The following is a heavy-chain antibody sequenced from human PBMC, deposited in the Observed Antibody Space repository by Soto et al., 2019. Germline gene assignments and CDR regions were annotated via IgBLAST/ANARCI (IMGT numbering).Heavy chain of an antibody. D-gene: IGHD1-26*01. CDR1: GYTFTSYT. J-gene: IGHJ4*02. CDR2: INAGSGNT. Sequence: QVHLVQSGAEVRKPGASVKISCKASGYTFTSYTIHWVRQAPGQRLEWMGWINAGSGNTRYSQKLQGRVSLTRATSASLAYREHSRVRSEDPAVNYCASGSEPAYSTWHVTGDYWGQGTPVTVPS. V-gene: IGHV1-3*01. CDR3: ASGSEPAYSTWHVTGDY.